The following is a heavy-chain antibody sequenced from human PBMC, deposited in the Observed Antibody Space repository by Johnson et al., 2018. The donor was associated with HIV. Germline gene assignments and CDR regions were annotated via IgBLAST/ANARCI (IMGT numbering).Heavy chain of an antibody. CDR1: GFTFSSHA. V-gene: IGHV3-30*04. D-gene: IGHD3-10*01. Sequence: QVQLVESGGGVVQPGRSLRLSCAASGFTFSSHAMHWVRQAPGKGLEWVAFISFDGTSKYYADSVKGRFTISRDNSKNTLYLQMNSLRAEDTAVYYCAKEGITMEVDIWGQGTMVTVSS. CDR2: ISFDGTSK. J-gene: IGHJ3*02. CDR3: AKEGITMEVDI.